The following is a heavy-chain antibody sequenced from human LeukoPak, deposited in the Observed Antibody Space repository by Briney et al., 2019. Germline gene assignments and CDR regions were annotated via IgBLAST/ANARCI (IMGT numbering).Heavy chain of an antibody. CDR2: IHFSGDA. Sequence: PSETLSLTCTVSGDSISTYYWNWSRQPPGKRLEWIGHIHFSGDANYNPSLKSRVTISLDSAKNQFSLRLISVTAADTAVYYCARRVEMSSASANSNTWLDPWGQGTLVSVSP. D-gene: IGHD3-10*01. V-gene: IGHV4-59*01. CDR3: ARRVEMSSASANSNTWLDP. J-gene: IGHJ5*02. CDR1: GDSISTYY.